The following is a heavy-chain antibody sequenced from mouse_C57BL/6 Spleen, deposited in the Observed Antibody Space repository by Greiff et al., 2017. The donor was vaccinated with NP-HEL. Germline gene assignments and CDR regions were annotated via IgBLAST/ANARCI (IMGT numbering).Heavy chain of an antibody. CDR3: ARRWLLEEGNAMDY. CDR2: INPNNGGT. V-gene: IGHV1-18*01. D-gene: IGHD2-3*01. Sequence: EVQLQQSGPELVKPGASVKIPCKASGYTFTDYNMDWVKQSHGKSLEWIGDINPNNGGTIYNQKFKGKATLTVDKSSSTAYMELRSLTSEDTAVYYCARRWLLEEGNAMDYWGQGTSVTVSS. J-gene: IGHJ4*01. CDR1: GYTFTDYN.